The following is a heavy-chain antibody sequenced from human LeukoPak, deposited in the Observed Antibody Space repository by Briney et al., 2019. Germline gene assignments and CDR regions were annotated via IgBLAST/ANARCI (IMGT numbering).Heavy chain of an antibody. CDR3: SRGGANDL. V-gene: IGHV4-4*07. CDR2: IFTSGST. J-gene: IGHJ5*02. CDR1: GGSITSDY. D-gene: IGHD4/OR15-4a*01. Sequence: NPSETLSPTCTVSGGSITSDYWSWIRQPAGKGLEWIGRIFTSGSTSYNPSLKSRVTVSLDTSKNQFSLKLSSVTAADTAVYFCSRGGANDLWGQGTLVTVSS.